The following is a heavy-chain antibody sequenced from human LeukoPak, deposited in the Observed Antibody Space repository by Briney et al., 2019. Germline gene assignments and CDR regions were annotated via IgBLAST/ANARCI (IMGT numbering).Heavy chain of an antibody. CDR2: ISDDGGNK. D-gene: IGHD4-17*01. V-gene: IGHV3-30-3*01. Sequence: PGGSLRLSCAASGFTFSSYAMHWVRQAPGKGLEWVAVISDDGGNKYYADSVKGRFTISRDNSKNTLYLQMNSLRAEDTAVYYCARVLDQNLRYTGDYSGQGTLVTASS. J-gene: IGHJ4*02. CDR3: ARVLDQNLRYTGDY. CDR1: GFTFSSYA.